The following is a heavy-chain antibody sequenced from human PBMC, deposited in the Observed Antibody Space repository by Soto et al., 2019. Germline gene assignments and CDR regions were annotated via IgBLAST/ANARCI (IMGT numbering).Heavy chain of an antibody. CDR2: IYWDDDK. J-gene: IGHJ6*02. CDR3: AHSPRIAAAGTYYYYYGMDV. CDR1: GFSLITSGVV. V-gene: IGHV2-5*02. Sequence: SGPTLVNPTQTLTLTCTFSGFSLITSGVVVGWIRQPPGNALEWLALIYWDDDKRYSPSLKSRLTITKDTSKNQVVLTMTNMDPVDTATYYCAHSPRIAAAGTYYYYYGMDVWGQGTTVTVSS. D-gene: IGHD6-13*01.